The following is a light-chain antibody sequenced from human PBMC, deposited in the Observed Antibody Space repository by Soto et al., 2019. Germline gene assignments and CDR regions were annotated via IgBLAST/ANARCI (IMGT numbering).Light chain of an antibody. CDR3: SAYTTTGTLI. J-gene: IGLJ1*01. CDR1: SSDVGGYDY. Sequence: QSALTQPASVSGSPGQSVTISCTGTSSDVGGYDYVSWYQQHPGTAPKLILYEVNNRPSGVSNRFSGSKSGNTASLIISGLQTEDEADYYCSAYTTTGTLIFGTGTKVTVL. V-gene: IGLV2-14*01. CDR2: EVN.